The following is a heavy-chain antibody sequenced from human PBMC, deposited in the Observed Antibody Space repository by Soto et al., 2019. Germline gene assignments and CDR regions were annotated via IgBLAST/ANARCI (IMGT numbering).Heavy chain of an antibody. Sequence: KASETLSLTCTVSGGSISSGGYYWSWIRQHPGKGLEWIGYIYYSGSTYYNPSLKSRVTISVDTSKNQFSLKLSSVTAADTAVYYCARGVPAYSSGWDRSDYYYYYGMDVWGQGTTVTVSS. CDR3: ARGVPAYSSGWDRSDYYYYYGMDV. CDR2: IYYSGST. J-gene: IGHJ6*02. CDR1: GGSISSGGYY. D-gene: IGHD6-19*01. V-gene: IGHV4-31*03.